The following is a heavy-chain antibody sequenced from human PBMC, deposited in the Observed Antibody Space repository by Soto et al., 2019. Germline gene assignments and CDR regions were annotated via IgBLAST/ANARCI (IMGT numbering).Heavy chain of an antibody. CDR2: INAGNGNT. D-gene: IGHD3-16*02. V-gene: IGHV1-3*01. J-gene: IGHJ6*03. CDR3: ARTSGPLTLIGSSMDC. CDR1: GYTFTSYG. Sequence: GASVKVSCKASGYTFTSYGMHWVRQAPGQRLEWMGWINAGNGNTKYSQKFQGRVTITRDTSASTAYMELSSLRSEDTAVYYCARTSGPLTLIGSSMDCWGKGTAVTVSS.